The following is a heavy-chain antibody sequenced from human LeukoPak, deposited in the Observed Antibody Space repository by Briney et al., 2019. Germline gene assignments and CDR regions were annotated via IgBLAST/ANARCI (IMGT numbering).Heavy chain of an antibody. J-gene: IGHJ6*02. CDR2: INHSGST. CDR1: GGSFSGYY. D-gene: IGHD3-10*01. V-gene: IGHV4-34*01. CDR3: ARARGFSVPD. Sequence: SETLSLTCAVYGGSFSGYYWSWIRQPPGKGLEWIGEINHSGSTNYNPSLKSRVTISVDTSKNQFSLKLSSVTAADTAVYHCARARGFSVPDWGQGTTVTVSS.